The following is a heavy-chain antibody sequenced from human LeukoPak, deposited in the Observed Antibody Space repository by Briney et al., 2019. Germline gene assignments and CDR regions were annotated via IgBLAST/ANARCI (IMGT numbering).Heavy chain of an antibody. CDR3: ARDRPSRRPGMVGEY. D-gene: IGHD5-18*01. J-gene: IGHJ4*02. Sequence: PGGSLRLSCAASGFTFSSYAMHWVRQAPGKGLEWVAVISYDGSNKYYADSVKGRFTISRDNAKNSLYLQMNSLRAEDTAIYYCARDRPSRRPGMVGEYWGQGTLVTVSS. V-gene: IGHV3-30*04. CDR2: ISYDGSNK. CDR1: GFTFSSYA.